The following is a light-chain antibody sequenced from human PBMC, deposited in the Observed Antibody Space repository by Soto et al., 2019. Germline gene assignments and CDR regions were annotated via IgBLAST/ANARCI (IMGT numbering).Light chain of an antibody. J-gene: IGLJ1*01. Sequence: QPALTQPASVSGSPGQSITISCTGTSSDVGGYNYVSWYQHHPGKAPKLMIYDVSNRPSGVSNRFSGSKSGNTAPLIISGLQAEDEADYYCSSYTSSSTLSTYVFGTGTKVTVL. CDR3: SSYTSSSTLSTYV. CDR1: SSDVGGYNY. CDR2: DVS. V-gene: IGLV2-14*03.